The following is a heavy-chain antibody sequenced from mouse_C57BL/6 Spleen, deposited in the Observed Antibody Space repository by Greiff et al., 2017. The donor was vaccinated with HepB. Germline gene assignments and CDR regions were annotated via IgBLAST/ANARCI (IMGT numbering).Heavy chain of an antibody. D-gene: IGHD1-1*01. CDR1: GYSITSGYY. J-gene: IGHJ1*03. Sequence: EVQRVESGPGLVKPSQSLSLTCSVTGYSITSGYYWNWIRQFPGNKLEWMGYISYDGSNNYNPSLKNRISITRDTSKNQFFLKLNSVTTEDTATYYCASTYGSSHWYFDVWGTGTTVTVSS. V-gene: IGHV3-6*01. CDR2: ISYDGSN. CDR3: ASTYGSSHWYFDV.